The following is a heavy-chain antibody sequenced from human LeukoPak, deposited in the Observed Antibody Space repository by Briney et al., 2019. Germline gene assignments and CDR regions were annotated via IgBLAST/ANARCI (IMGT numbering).Heavy chain of an antibody. Sequence: PGGSLRLSCVASGFTFSDYYMSWIRQAPGKGLEWVSYISSSSSYTNYADSVKGRFTISRDNAKNSLYLQMNSLRAEDTAVYYCARDGGSYYDILTGYSQLTYGMDVWGKGTTVTVSS. CDR2: ISSSSSYT. CDR1: GFTFSDYY. J-gene: IGHJ6*04. CDR3: ARDGGSYYDILTGYSQLTYGMDV. D-gene: IGHD3-9*01. V-gene: IGHV3-11*06.